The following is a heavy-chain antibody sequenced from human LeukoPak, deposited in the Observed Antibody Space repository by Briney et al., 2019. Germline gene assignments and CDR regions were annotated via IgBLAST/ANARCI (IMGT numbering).Heavy chain of an antibody. D-gene: IGHD6-19*01. V-gene: IGHV1-46*01. CDR3: ARDLTGGWPDY. CDR2: INPSGGST. CDR1: GYTFTSYY. J-gene: IGHJ4*02. Sequence: ASVKVSCKASGYTFTSYYMHWVRQAPGQGLEWMGIINPSGGSTSYAQKFQGRVTMTSDTSTSTFYMELSSLRSEDTAVYYCARDLTGGWPDYWGQGTLVTVSS.